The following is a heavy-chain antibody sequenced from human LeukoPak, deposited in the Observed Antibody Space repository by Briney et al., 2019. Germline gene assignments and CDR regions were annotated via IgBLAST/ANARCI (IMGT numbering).Heavy chain of an antibody. J-gene: IGHJ3*02. V-gene: IGHV5-51*01. D-gene: IGHD3-10*01. CDR1: GYSFTSQW. Sequence: GESLKISCQGSGYSFTSQWIAWVRQMPGEGLEWMGIIYPGDSGIWYSLSFQGQVTFSADKSISTAYLQWSSLKASDTAMYYCARRMIRGIIWAFDIWGQGTMVTVSS. CDR2: IYPGDSGI. CDR3: ARRMIRGIIWAFDI.